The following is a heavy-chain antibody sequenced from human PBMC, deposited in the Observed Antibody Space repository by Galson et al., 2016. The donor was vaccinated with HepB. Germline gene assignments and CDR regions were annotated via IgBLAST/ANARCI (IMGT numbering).Heavy chain of an antibody. CDR1: GGSIRDDDVY. J-gene: IGHJ4*02. CDR2: IYSGGST. CDR3: GTSTGTTEY. Sequence: SETLSLTCTVSGGSIRDDDVYWGWIHQSPGKGLDYIGNIYSGGSTSFNPSLESRVTISVDTSKNQVSLRLTSVTATDTAVYYCGTSTGTTEYWGQGTLVTVSS. V-gene: IGHV4-39*01. D-gene: IGHD1-7*01.